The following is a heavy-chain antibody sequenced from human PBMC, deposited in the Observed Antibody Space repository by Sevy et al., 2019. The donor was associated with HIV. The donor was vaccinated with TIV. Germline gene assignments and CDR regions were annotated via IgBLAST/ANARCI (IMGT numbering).Heavy chain of an antibody. Sequence: GGSLRLSCKASGFIFSRYGVHWVRQAPGKGLEWVASIFNDGKTKYYGDPVKGRITISRDDSKNTLYLQMDSLRAEDTAVYYCARESGSDRYLDSWGQGTLVTVSS. CDR2: IFNDGKTK. CDR1: GFIFSRYG. D-gene: IGHD1-1*01. J-gene: IGHJ4*02. V-gene: IGHV3-33*01. CDR3: ARESGSDRYLDS.